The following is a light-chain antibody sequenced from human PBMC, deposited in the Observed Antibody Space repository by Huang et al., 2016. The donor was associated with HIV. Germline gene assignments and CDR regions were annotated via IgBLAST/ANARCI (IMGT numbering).Light chain of an antibody. CDR1: QTIGTY. V-gene: IGKV1-39*01. CDR3: QQTYNTPRST. CDR2: SAS. J-gene: IGKJ2*01. Sequence: DIQMTQSPSSLSASVGERVTITCRASQTIGTYLNWYRQKPGKAPELLIYSASSLPSGVPSRFSGSVSGTDFTLTISSLQREDFATYYCQQTYNTPRSTFGQGTKIEIK.